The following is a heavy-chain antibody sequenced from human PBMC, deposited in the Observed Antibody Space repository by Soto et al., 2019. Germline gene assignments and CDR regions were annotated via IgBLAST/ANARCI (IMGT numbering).Heavy chain of an antibody. V-gene: IGHV3-30*18. D-gene: IGHD1-7*01. Sequence: PGGSPRLSCAASGFTFSSYGMHWARQAPGKGLEWVAVISYDGSNKYYADSVKGRFTISRDNSKNTLYLQMNSLRAEDTAVYYCAKGLTGTTEFGVYWGQGTLVTVSS. CDR3: AKGLTGTTEFGVY. CDR1: GFTFSSYG. J-gene: IGHJ4*02. CDR2: ISYDGSNK.